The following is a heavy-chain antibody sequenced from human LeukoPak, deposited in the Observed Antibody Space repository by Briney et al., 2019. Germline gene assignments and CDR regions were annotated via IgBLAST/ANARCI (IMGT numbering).Heavy chain of an antibody. D-gene: IGHD6-13*01. V-gene: IGHV3-30*02. CDR2: TRFDGSNK. CDR3: ANAGRDSSSTISCGMDV. J-gene: IGHJ6*02. Sequence: GGSLRLSCAASGFTFSSYGMHWVRQAPGKGLEWVAFTRFDGSNKYYADSAKGRFTISRDNSKNTLYLQMNNLRVEDTAVYYCANAGRDSSSTISCGMDVWGQGTTVTVSS. CDR1: GFTFSSYG.